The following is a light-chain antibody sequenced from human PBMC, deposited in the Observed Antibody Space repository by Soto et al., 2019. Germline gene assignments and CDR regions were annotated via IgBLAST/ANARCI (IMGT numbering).Light chain of an antibody. CDR3: QQYNNWPRT. CDR1: QSVSSN. Sequence: EIVLTQSPASLSLSPGERATLSCRASQSVSSNLAWYQQKPGQAPGLLIYGASTXAPGIPARFSGSGSGTEFTRTISSLQSEDFAVYYCQQYNNWPRTFGQGTKVDIK. V-gene: IGKV3-15*01. CDR2: GAS. J-gene: IGKJ1*01.